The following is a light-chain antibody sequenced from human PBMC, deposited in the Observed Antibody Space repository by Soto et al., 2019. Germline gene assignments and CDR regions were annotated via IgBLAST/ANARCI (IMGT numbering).Light chain of an antibody. CDR2: GPS. CDR1: QSAPKNY. J-gene: IGKJ1*01. V-gene: IGKV3-20*01. CDR3: HQYATSPQT. Sequence: EILLTQSPGTLSLSPGERATLSCRASQSAPKNYLAWYQQEPGQAPRLRIYGPSSRASGIPDRFSGSGSGTVFTLSISRLEPEDFAVYYCHQYATSPQTFGQGTKVEIK.